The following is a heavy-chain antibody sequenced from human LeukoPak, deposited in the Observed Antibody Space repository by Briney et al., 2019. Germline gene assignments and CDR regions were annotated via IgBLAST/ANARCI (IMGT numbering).Heavy chain of an antibody. CDR1: GFTFDDYG. Sequence: GGSLRLSCAGSGFTFDDYGMNWVRQAPGKGLEWVSGMSWNDGTTGYADSVKGRFTISRDNAKNSLYLHMNSLRAEDTALYSCARDRSYGAFDYWGQGTLVTVSS. D-gene: IGHD1-26*01. J-gene: IGHJ4*02. CDR2: MSWNDGTT. V-gene: IGHV3-20*04. CDR3: ARDRSYGAFDY.